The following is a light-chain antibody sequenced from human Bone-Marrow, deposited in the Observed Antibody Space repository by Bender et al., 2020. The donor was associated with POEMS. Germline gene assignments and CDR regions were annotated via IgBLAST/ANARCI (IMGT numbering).Light chain of an antibody. CDR3: CLYAGSSTLV. V-gene: IGLV2-23*02. J-gene: IGLJ2*01. CDR1: NSDVGSYNL. Sequence: QSALTQPASVSGSPGQSLTISCTGTNSDVGSYNLVSWFQQHPGKAPKLIIYAVSTRPSGVSNRFSGSKSGNTASLTISGLQAEDEADYYCCLYAGSSTLVFGGGTKLTVL. CDR2: AVS.